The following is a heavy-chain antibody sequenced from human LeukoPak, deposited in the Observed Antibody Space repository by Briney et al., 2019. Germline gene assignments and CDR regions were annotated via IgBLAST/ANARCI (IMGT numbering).Heavy chain of an antibody. CDR3: ARPTVTTADDAFDI. J-gene: IGHJ3*02. D-gene: IGHD4-11*01. Sequence: GGSLRLSCAASGFTFSDYWMSWVRQAPGEGLEWVANIKQDGSAKNYVDSVKGRFTISRDNAKNSLYLQMNSLRAEDTAVYYCARPTVTTADDAFDIWGQGTMVTVSS. CDR1: GFTFSDYW. V-gene: IGHV3-7*01. CDR2: IKQDGSAK.